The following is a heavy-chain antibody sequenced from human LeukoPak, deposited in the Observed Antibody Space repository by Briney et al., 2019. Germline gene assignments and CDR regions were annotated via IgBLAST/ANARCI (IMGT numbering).Heavy chain of an antibody. J-gene: IGHJ5*02. CDR3: ARVRLSGYEGLNWFDP. CDR1: GGSISSYY. D-gene: IGHD5-12*01. Sequence: PSETLSLTCTVSGGSISSYYWSWLRQPPGKGLEWIGYIYYSGSTNYNPSLKSRVTISVDTSKNQFSLKLSSVTAADTAVYYCARVRLSGYEGLNWFDPWGQGTLVTVSS. V-gene: IGHV4-59*01. CDR2: IYYSGST.